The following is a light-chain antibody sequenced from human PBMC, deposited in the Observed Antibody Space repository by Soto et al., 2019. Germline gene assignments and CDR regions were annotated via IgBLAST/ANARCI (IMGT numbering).Light chain of an antibody. CDR1: QRVTTW. V-gene: IGKV1-5*01. J-gene: IGKJ4*01. CDR2: DAY. Sequence: DIQMTQSPSTLSASVGDRVTITCRASQRVTTWLAWYQQKPGQAPNLLIHDAYTLEPGVPSRFRGSGSGTVFTLTISNLQPDDFATYYCQQDNSYPTFGGGTKVDIK. CDR3: QQDNSYPT.